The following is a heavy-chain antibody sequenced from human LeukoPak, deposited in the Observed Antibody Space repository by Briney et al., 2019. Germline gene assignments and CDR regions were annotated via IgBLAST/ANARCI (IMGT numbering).Heavy chain of an antibody. D-gene: IGHD3-10*01. CDR1: SGSISSTNC. CDR3: ARFDYYSSGSYDASGAFDI. CDR2: IYDSGST. J-gene: IGHJ3*02. Sequence: PSGTLSLTCAVSSGSISSTNCWTGVRQPPGKGLEWIGEIYDSGSTNYNPSLKSRVTISVDKSKNQFSLKLSSVTAADTAVYYCARFDYYSSGSYDASGAFDIWGQGTMVTVSS. V-gene: IGHV4-4*02.